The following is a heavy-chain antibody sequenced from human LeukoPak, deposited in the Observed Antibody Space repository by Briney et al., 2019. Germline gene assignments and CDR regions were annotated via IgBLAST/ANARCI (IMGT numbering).Heavy chain of an antibody. CDR3: ARRHLNYYDSSGYYPFDY. J-gene: IGHJ4*02. V-gene: IGHV1-18*01. D-gene: IGHD3-22*01. CDR1: GYTFTSYA. Sequence: GASVKVSCKASGYTFTSYAISWVRQAPGQGLEWVGWISASNGNTNYAQKLQGRVTMTTDTSTSTAYMDLRSLRSDDTAVYYCARRHLNYYDSSGYYPFDYWGQGTLVTVSS. CDR2: ISASNGNT.